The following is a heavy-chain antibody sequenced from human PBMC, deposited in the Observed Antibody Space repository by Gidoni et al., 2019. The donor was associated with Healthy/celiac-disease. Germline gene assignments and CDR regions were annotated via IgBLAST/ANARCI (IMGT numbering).Heavy chain of an antibody. CDR3: ARDPIKLVVMGYFDY. D-gene: IGHD2-15*01. Sequence: QVQLVESGGGVFQPGRSLRLSCAASGFTFSRYAMHWVRQAPGKGLEWVAVISYDGSNKYYADSVKGRFTISRDNSKNTLYLQMNSLRAEDTAVYYCARDPIKLVVMGYFDYWGQGTLVTVSS. J-gene: IGHJ4*02. CDR1: GFTFSRYA. V-gene: IGHV3-30*04. CDR2: ISYDGSNK.